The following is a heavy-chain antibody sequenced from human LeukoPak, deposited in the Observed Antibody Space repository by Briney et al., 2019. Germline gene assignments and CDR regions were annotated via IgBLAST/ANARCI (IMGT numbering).Heavy chain of an antibody. CDR3: ARDQYDTWSRRGNFDS. D-gene: IGHD3-3*01. V-gene: IGHV3-74*01. Sequence: SGGSLRLSCAASGFTFSSYWMHWVRHVPGKGLVWVSRINSGGTTTNYADSVKGRFTISRDNAKNTLYLQMNSLRAEDTAVFYCARDQYDTWSRRGNFDSWGQGTLVIVSS. CDR1: GFTFSSYW. CDR2: INSGGTTT. J-gene: IGHJ4*02.